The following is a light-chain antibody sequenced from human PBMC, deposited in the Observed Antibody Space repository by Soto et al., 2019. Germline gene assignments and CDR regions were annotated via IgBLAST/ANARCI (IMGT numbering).Light chain of an antibody. Sequence: EIVLAQSPGTLSLSPGERATLSCRASQTISSRYLTWYQQKSGQVPRLLIYGASSRATGIPDRLSGSGSGTDFTLTISRLEPEDVAVYYCHHSCNSLGTVGQVSK. CDR3: HHSCNSLGT. CDR1: QTISSRY. J-gene: IGKJ1*01. V-gene: IGKV3-20*01. CDR2: GAS.